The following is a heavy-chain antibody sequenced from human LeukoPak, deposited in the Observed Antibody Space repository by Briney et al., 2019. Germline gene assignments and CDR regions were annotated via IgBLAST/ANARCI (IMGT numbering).Heavy chain of an antibody. CDR1: GFTFSSYS. D-gene: IGHD6-13*01. Sequence: GGSLRLSCAASGFTFSSYSMNWVRQAPGKGLEWVSYISSSSSTIYYADSVKGRFTISRDNAKNSLYLQMNSLRAEDTAVYYCARGFNSSIWGQGTLVTVSS. CDR3: ARGFNSSI. J-gene: IGHJ4*02. CDR2: ISSSSSTI. V-gene: IGHV3-48*01.